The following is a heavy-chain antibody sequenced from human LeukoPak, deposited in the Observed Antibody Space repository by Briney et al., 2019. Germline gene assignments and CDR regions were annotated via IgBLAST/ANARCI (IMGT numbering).Heavy chain of an antibody. V-gene: IGHV3-11*04. Sequence: GGSLRLSCAASGFTVDNNYMRWVRQAPGKGLEWLSFMTTSGNTIFYAESVKDRFTISRDNAKKSLYLQMNSLRDEDTAVYYCARVGGATAVTMYFEYWGQGTLVTVTS. CDR1: GFTVDNNY. J-gene: IGHJ4*02. D-gene: IGHD1-26*01. CDR2: MTTSGNTI. CDR3: ARVGGATAVTMYFEY.